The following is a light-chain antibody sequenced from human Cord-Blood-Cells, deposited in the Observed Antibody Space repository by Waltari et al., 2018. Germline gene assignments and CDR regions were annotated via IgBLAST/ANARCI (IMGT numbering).Light chain of an antibody. J-gene: IGKJ2*01. CDR1: QSVSSN. Sequence: EIVMTQSPATLSVSPGERATLSCRASQSVSSNLAWYQQKPGQAPRLLIYGASTRATGIPARFSGSGSGTEFTLTISSLQSEDFAVYYCQRYNNRYTFGQGTKLEIK. V-gene: IGKV3-15*01. CDR2: GAS. CDR3: QRYNNRYT.